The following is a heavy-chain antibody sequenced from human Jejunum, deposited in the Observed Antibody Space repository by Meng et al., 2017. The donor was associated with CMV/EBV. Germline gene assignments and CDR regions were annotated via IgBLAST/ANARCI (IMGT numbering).Heavy chain of an antibody. J-gene: IGHJ4*02. D-gene: IGHD6-13*01. V-gene: IGHV1-69*04. CDR3: AREFRSSFL. Sequence: VSCKTSGGTFSNNPRSWVRQAPGQGLEWVGRVIPMMGIGDYAQKFQGRVTITADRSTNTAYMELSSLTFEDTAMYYCAREFRSSFLWGQGTLVTVSS. CDR1: GGTFSNNP. CDR2: VIPMMGIG.